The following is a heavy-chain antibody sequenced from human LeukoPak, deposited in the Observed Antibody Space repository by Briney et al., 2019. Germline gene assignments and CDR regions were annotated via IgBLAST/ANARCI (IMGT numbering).Heavy chain of an antibody. CDR3: VTYYFDSSGPKKNY. CDR2: INHSGST. CDR1: GGSFSGYH. Sequence: PSETLSLTCAVYGGSFSGYHWSWIRQPPGKGLEWIGEINHSGSTNYNPSLKSRVTISVDTSKKQFSLKLSSVTAADTAVYYCVTYYFDSSGPKKNYWGQGTLVTVSS. D-gene: IGHD3-22*01. V-gene: IGHV4-34*01. J-gene: IGHJ4*02.